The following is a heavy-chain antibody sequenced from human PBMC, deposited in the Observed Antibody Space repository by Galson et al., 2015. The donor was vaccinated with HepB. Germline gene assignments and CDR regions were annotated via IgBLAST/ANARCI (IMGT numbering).Heavy chain of an antibody. CDR3: ARVKRDIVLMVYATGYYFDY. J-gene: IGHJ4*02. CDR1: GFTFSNYW. D-gene: IGHD2-8*01. CDR2: IKQDGSEK. Sequence: SLRLSCAAAGFTFSNYWMSWVRQAPGKGLEWVANIKQDGSEKYYVDSVKGRFTISRDNAKNSLYLQMNSLRAEDTAVYYCARVKRDIVLMVYATGYYFDYWGQGTLVTVSS. V-gene: IGHV3-7*03.